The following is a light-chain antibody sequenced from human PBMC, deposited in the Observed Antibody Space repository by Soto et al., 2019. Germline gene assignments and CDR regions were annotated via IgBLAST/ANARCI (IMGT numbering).Light chain of an antibody. V-gene: IGKV3-15*01. J-gene: IGKJ1*01. CDR2: GAS. CDR3: QQSYSSPWT. Sequence: EIVMTQSPVTLSVSPGERATLSCRASQSVSTNLAWYQQKPGQAPRVLIYGASTRATNIPARFSGSGSGTDFTLTISSLQPEDFATYFCQQSYSSPWTFGQGTKVEIK. CDR1: QSVSTN.